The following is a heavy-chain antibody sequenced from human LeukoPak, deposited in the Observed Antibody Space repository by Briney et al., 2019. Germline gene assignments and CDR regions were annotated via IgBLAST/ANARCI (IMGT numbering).Heavy chain of an antibody. V-gene: IGHV4-39*07. CDR2: IYYSGST. CDR1: GGSISSSSYY. CDR3: ARGVRRWLQIDY. D-gene: IGHD5-24*01. Sequence: SETLSLTCTVSGGSISSSSYYWGWIRQPPGKGLEWIGSIYYSGSTYYNPSLKSRVTISVDTSKNQFSLKLSSVTAADTAVYYCARGVRRWLQIDYWGQGTLVTVSS. J-gene: IGHJ4*02.